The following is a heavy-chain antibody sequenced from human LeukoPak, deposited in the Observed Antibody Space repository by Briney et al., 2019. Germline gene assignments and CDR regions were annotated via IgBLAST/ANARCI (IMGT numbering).Heavy chain of an antibody. CDR2: ISYSGTT. CDR3: AKGRYHDSRGYYSLDYFDY. V-gene: IGHV4-39*02. Sequence: SETLSLTCTVSGGSISSSSYYWGWLRQPPGKGLEWIGSISYSGTTYYNPSLKSRLTISVDTSKNHFSLKLSSVTAADTAVYYCAKGRYHDSRGYYSLDYFDYWGQGTLVTVSS. D-gene: IGHD3-22*01. J-gene: IGHJ4*02. CDR1: GGSISSSSYY.